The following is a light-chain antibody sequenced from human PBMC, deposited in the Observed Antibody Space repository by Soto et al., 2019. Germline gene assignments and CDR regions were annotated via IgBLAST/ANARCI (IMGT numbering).Light chain of an antibody. V-gene: IGKV3D-20*01. CDR1: QSVNIY. CDR2: DAS. Sequence: DIVLTQSPATLSLSPGERATLSCRASQSVNIYLAWYQQKPGQAPRLLIYDASSRATGIPDRFSGSGSGTDFTLTISRLEPEDFAVYYCQQYGSSPRTFGQGTMV. CDR3: QQYGSSPRT. J-gene: IGKJ1*01.